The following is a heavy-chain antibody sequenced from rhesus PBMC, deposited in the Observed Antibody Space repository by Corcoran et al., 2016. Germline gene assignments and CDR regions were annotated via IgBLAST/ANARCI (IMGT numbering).Heavy chain of an antibody. CDR2: FDPEDGEA. Sequence: EVQLVQSGAEVKKPGASVKISCKASGYTFTDYYLHWVRQAPGKGIAWMGRFDPEDGEALHAQKFQDRVPITADTSTDTAYMELSSLRSEDTAVYYCATDAGRWFFDYWGQGVLVTVSS. D-gene: IGHD4-29*01. CDR3: ATDAGRWFFDY. CDR1: GYTFTDYY. V-gene: IGHV1-111*02. J-gene: IGHJ4*01.